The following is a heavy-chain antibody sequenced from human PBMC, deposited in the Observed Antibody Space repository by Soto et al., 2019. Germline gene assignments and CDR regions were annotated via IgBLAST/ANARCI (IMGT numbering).Heavy chain of an antibody. CDR3: ARAGYYDSSVGIDY. D-gene: IGHD3-22*01. CDR1: GGSISSYY. Sequence: SETLSLTCTVSGGSISSYYWSWIRQPPGKGLEWIGYIYYSGSTNYNPSLKSRVTISVDTSKNQFSLKLSSVTAADTAVYYCARAGYYDSSVGIDYWGQRTLVTVSS. V-gene: IGHV4-59*01. J-gene: IGHJ4*02. CDR2: IYYSGST.